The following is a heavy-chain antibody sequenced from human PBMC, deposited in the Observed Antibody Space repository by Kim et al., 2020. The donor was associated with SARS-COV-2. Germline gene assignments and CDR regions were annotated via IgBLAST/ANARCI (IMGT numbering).Heavy chain of an antibody. CDR3: ASSNTIWYYYGMDV. D-gene: IGHD1-1*01. Sequence: SETLSLTCTVSGYSISSGYYWGWIRQPPGKGLVWIWSIYHSGSTYYNPSLKSRVTISVDTSKTQFSLKLSSVTAADTAVYYCASSNTIWYYYGMDVWGQGTTVTVSS. J-gene: IGHJ6*02. V-gene: IGHV4-38-2*02. CDR1: GYSISSGYY. CDR2: IYHSGST.